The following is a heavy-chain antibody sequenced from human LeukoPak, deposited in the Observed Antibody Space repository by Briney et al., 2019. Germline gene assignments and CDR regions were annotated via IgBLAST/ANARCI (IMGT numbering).Heavy chain of an antibody. V-gene: IGHV3-7*01. CDR1: GFTFSRYW. D-gene: IGHD3-22*01. J-gene: IGHJ6*03. Sequence: GGSLRLSCAASGFTFSRYWMSWVRQAPGKGLEWVANIKEDGSEKDYVDSVKGRLTISRDNAKNTLYLQMNSLRAEDTAVYYCARGDSSGYYYNYYYYYMDVWGKGTMVTVSS. CDR2: IKEDGSEK. CDR3: ARGDSSGYYYNYYYYYMDV.